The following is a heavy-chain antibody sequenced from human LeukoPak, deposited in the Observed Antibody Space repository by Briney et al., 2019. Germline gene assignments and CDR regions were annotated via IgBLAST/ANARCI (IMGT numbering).Heavy chain of an antibody. CDR1: GFTFSSYS. V-gene: IGHV3-21*01. D-gene: IGHD3-22*01. Sequence: PGGPLRLSCAASGFTFSSYSMNWVRQAPGKGLEWVSSISSSSSYIYYADSVKGRFTISRDNAKNSLYLQMNSLRAEDTAVYYCARDPTYYYDSSGYQMGGYWGQGTLVTVSS. CDR3: ARDPTYYYDSSGYQMGGY. CDR2: ISSSSSYI. J-gene: IGHJ4*02.